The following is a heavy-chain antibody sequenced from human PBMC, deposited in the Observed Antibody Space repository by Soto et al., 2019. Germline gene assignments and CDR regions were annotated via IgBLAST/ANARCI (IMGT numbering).Heavy chain of an antibody. D-gene: IGHD3-10*01. CDR3: ARHWAPSSYAFDI. V-gene: IGHV5-51*01. CDR2: IYPGDSDT. CDR1: GYSFKRSG. Sequence: GETLKISCKGSGYSFKRSGKGCVRQMPGKGLEWMGIIYPGDSDTRYSPSFQGHGNRGADKSITTGDLQWSSLKASDTAMYYGARHWAPSSYAFDIWGQGTMVTVSS. J-gene: IGHJ3*02.